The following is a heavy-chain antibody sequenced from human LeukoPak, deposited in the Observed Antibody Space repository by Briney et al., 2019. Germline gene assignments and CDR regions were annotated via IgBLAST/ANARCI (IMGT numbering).Heavy chain of an antibody. D-gene: IGHD4-11*01. CDR1: GGSISSYY. Sequence: PSETLSLTCTVSGGSISSYYWSWIRQPPGKGLEWIGYIYYSGSTNYNPSLKSRVTISVDTSKNQFSLKLSSVTAADTAVYYCARLQYRYYYMDVWGKGTTVTGSS. CDR3: ARLQYRYYYMDV. CDR2: IYYSGST. J-gene: IGHJ6*03. V-gene: IGHV4-59*01.